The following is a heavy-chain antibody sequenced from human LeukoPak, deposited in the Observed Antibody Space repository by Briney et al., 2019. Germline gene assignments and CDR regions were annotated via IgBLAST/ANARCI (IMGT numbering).Heavy chain of an antibody. J-gene: IGHJ6*03. CDR2: TYYIGST. D-gene: IGHD6-6*01. CDR1: GGSISRSSYY. V-gene: IGHV4-39*01. CDR3: ASIAARPTYYYYYMDV. Sequence: PSETLSLTSTVSGGSISRSSYYWGWIRQPPRKGRGWMGSTYYIGSTYYNPSLKSRVTTSVDTSKNQFSLKLSSVTAADTAVYYCASIAARPTYYYYYMDVGGKGTTVTVSS.